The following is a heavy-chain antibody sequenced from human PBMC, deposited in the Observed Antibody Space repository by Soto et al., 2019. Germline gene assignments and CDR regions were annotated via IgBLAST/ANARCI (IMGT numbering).Heavy chain of an antibody. Sequence: GGSLRLSCAVSGFTFHHIHWVRQAPGKGWEWVSVFGWNSGAVAYADSVKGRFTVSRDNSKNTLYLQMNSLRAEDTAVYYCARTPPPYYYDSSGYTFDYWGQGTLVTVSS. CDR2: FGWNSGAV. CDR3: ARTPPPYYYDSSGYTFDY. J-gene: IGHJ4*02. D-gene: IGHD3-22*01. V-gene: IGHV3-9*01. CDR1: GFTFHH.